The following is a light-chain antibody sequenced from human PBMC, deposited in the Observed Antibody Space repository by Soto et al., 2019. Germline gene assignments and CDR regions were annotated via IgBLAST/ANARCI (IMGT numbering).Light chain of an antibody. J-gene: IGKJ1*01. V-gene: IGKV1-5*03. CDR3: QKYNDAGT. CDR1: QNINSW. Sequence: DIQMTQSPSTVSASVGDSVNISCRASQNINSWLAWFQHKPGKAPSLLIYKTSILHSGVPSRFRGTGSGTEFSLTISSLQPEDFATYYCQKYNDAGTFGQGTKVEIK. CDR2: KTS.